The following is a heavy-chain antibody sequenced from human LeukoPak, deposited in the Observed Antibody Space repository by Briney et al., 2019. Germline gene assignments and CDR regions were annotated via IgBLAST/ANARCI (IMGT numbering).Heavy chain of an antibody. CDR1: GGSISSYY. CDR2: IYYSGST. D-gene: IGHD6-13*01. Sequence: SETLSLTCTVSGGSISSYYWSWIRQPPGKGLEWIGYIYYSGSTNYNPSLKSRVTISVDTSKNQFSLKLSSVTAADTAVYYCARDQGGSSWYSPHYYYYGMDVWGQGTTVTVSS. V-gene: IGHV4-59*01. CDR3: ARDQGGSSWYSPHYYYYGMDV. J-gene: IGHJ6*02.